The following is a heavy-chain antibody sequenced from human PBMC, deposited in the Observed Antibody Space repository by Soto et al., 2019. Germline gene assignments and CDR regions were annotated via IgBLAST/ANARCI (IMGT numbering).Heavy chain of an antibody. CDR3: ARGRVYDFWSGYWSDYYYYGMDV. Sequence: GASVKVSCKASGYTFTSYDINWVRQATGQGLEWMGWMNPNSGNTGYAQKFQGRVTMTRNTSISTAYMELSSLRSEDTAVYYCARGRVYDFWSGYWSDYYYYGMDVWDQGTTVTVSS. CDR2: MNPNSGNT. V-gene: IGHV1-8*01. D-gene: IGHD3-3*01. J-gene: IGHJ6*02. CDR1: GYTFTSYD.